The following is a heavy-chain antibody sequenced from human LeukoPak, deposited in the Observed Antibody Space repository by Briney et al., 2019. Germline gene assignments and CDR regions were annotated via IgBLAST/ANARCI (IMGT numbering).Heavy chain of an antibody. J-gene: IGHJ4*02. CDR2: INGYNGNT. CDR1: GYTFSFFG. Sequence: ASVRVSCKASGYTFSFFGLNWVRQAPGQGLEWMGWINGYNGNTNYAQKSEGRLSLTTDTATSTVYMELRNLTSDDTAVYFCARGLDAASGLANFDYWGQGTLITVSS. V-gene: IGHV1-18*01. CDR3: ARGLDAASGLANFDY. D-gene: IGHD1-1*01.